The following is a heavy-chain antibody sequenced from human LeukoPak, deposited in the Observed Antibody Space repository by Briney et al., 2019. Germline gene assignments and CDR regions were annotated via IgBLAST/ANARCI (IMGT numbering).Heavy chain of an antibody. V-gene: IGHV3-48*03. CDR3: ARAYCSGGSCYSP. CDR2: ISSSGSTI. D-gene: IGHD2-15*01. J-gene: IGHJ5*02. Sequence: GGSLRLSCAASGFTFSRYAMSWVRQAPGKGLEWVSYISSSGSTIYYADSVKGRFTISRDNAKDSLYLQMNSLRAQDTAVYYCARAYCSGGSCYSPWGQGTLVTVSS. CDR1: GFTFSRYA.